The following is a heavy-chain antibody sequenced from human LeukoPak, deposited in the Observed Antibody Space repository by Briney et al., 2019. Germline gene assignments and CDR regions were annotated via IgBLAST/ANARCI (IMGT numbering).Heavy chain of an antibody. CDR2: IWYDGSNK. CDR3: ARALAGADV. Sequence: GGSLRLSCAASGFTFSSYGMHWVRQAPGKGLEWVAVIWYDGSNKYYADSVKGRFTISRDNPKNTLYLQMNSLRAEDTAVYYCARALAGADVWGKGTTVTVSS. D-gene: IGHD3-10*01. J-gene: IGHJ6*04. V-gene: IGHV3-33*01. CDR1: GFTFSSYG.